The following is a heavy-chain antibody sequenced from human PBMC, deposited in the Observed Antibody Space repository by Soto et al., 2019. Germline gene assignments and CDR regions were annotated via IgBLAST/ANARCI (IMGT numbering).Heavy chain of an antibody. V-gene: IGHV3-23*01. CDR1: GFTFSSYA. CDR2: ISGSGGST. D-gene: IGHD2-15*01. J-gene: IGHJ5*02. Sequence: GGSLRLSCAASGFTFSSYAMSWVRQAPGKGLEWVSAISGSGGSTYYADSVKGRFTIPRDNSKNTLYLQMDSLRAEDTAVYYCAKDGPDFVVVVAATPGSWFDPWGQGTLVTVSS. CDR3: AKDGPDFVVVVAATPGSWFDP.